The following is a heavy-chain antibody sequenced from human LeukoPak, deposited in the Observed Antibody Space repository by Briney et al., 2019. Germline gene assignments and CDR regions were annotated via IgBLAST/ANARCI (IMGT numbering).Heavy chain of an antibody. V-gene: IGHV3-23*01. CDR3: AKGVVVVPAADNDAFDI. CDR2: ISGSGGST. CDR1: GFTFSSYA. Sequence: GGSLRLSRAASGFTFSSYAMSWVRQAPGKGLEWVSAISGSGGSTYYADSVKGRFTISRDNSKNTLYLQMNSLRAEDTAVYYCAKGVVVVPAADNDAFDIWGQGTMVTVPS. J-gene: IGHJ3*02. D-gene: IGHD2-2*01.